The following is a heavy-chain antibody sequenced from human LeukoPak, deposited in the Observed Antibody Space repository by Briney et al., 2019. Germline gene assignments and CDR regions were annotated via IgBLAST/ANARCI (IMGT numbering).Heavy chain of an antibody. J-gene: IGHJ4*02. CDR2: IRSKAYRGTI. D-gene: IGHD5-18*01. CDR1: GFTFGDHA. V-gene: IGHV3-49*04. Sequence: QTGGSLRLSCTASGFTFGDHAMSWVRQAPGKGLEWVGFIRSKAYRGTIEYAASVKGRFTISRDDSESIAYLQMNSLKIEDTAVYYCGRGPIQLWLHNGIDVWGQGTLVTVSS. CDR3: GRGPIQLWLHNGIDV.